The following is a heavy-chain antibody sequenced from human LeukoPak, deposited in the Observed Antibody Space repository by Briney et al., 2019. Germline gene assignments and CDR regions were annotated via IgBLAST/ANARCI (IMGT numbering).Heavy chain of an antibody. CDR2: ISYDGSNK. CDR3: ARETRLPHNDILINRRAFDI. V-gene: IGHV3-30-3*01. CDR1: GFTFSGYP. D-gene: IGHD3-9*01. J-gene: IGHJ3*02. Sequence: GKSLRLSRAASGFTFSGYPIHWVRQAPGKGLEWVAVISYDGSNKYYADSVKGRFTISRDNSKSTLFLQMNSLTIEDTAVYYCARETRLPHNDILINRRAFDIWGQGTILTVSS.